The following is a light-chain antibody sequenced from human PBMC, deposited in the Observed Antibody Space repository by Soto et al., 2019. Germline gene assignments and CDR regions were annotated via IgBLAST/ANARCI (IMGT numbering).Light chain of an antibody. J-gene: IGLJ1*01. Sequence: QSVLTQPASVSGSPGQSITISCTGTSSDVGSYNYVSWYQQHPGKAPKLMIYDVSDRPSGVSNRFSGSKSGNTASLTISGLQAEDEADYYCSSYTSSITLVVFGTGTKLTVL. CDR3: SSYTSSITLVV. V-gene: IGLV2-14*01. CDR1: SSDVGSYNY. CDR2: DVS.